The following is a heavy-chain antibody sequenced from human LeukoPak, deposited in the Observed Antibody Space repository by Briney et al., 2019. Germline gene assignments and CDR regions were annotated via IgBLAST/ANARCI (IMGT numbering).Heavy chain of an antibody. Sequence: GSLRLSCAASGFTFSSYAMSWLRQAPGKGLEWIGYIYYSGSTNYNPSLKSRVTISVDTSKNQFSLKLSSVTAADTAVYYCAGGGIAAAGMYYFDYWGQGTLVTVSS. CDR2: IYYSGST. D-gene: IGHD6-13*01. J-gene: IGHJ4*02. CDR1: GFTFSSYA. CDR3: AGGGIAAAGMYYFDY. V-gene: IGHV4-59*01.